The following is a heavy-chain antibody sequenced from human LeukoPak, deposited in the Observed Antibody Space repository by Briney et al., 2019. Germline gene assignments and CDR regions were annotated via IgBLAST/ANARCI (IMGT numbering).Heavy chain of an antibody. J-gene: IGHJ6*03. V-gene: IGHV3-7*01. CDR3: AKDPGSSFGGVIVKVYYYYMDV. CDR2: IKEDGSDK. Sequence: GGSLRLSCAASGFIFSSYWMAWVRQAPGKGLEWVANIKEDGSDKNYVESLKGRFTISRDNAKNSLYLQMDSLRAEDTAVDYCAKDPGSSFGGVIVKVYYYYMDVWGKGTTVTVSS. CDR1: GFIFSSYW. D-gene: IGHD3-16*02.